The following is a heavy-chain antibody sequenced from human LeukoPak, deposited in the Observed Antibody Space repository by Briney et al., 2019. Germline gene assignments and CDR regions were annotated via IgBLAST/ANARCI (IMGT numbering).Heavy chain of an antibody. J-gene: IGHJ4*02. CDR1: GFTFDDYA. V-gene: IGHV3-9*01. Sequence: GGSLRLSCAASGFTFDDYAMHWVRQAPGKGLEWVSGINWSSHSIGYADSVKGRFTISRDNSKNTLYLQMNSLRAEDTAVYYCAKGRGIAAAGTSDYWGQGTLVTVSS. CDR3: AKGRGIAAAGTSDY. CDR2: INWSSHSI. D-gene: IGHD6-13*01.